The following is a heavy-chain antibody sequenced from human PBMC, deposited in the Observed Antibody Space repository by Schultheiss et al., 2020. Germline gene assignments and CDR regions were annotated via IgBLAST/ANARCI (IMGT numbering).Heavy chain of an antibody. D-gene: IGHD3-22*01. CDR3: ARSYDSSGYWGLTLGY. V-gene: IGHV3-13*01. CDR1: GFTFSSYD. Sequence: GESLKIACAASGFTFSSYDMHWVRQATGKGLEWVSAIGTAGDTYYPGSVKGRFTISRENAKNTLYLQMNSLRAEDTAVYYCARSYDSSGYWGLTLGYWGQGTLVTVSS. J-gene: IGHJ4*02. CDR2: IGTAGDT.